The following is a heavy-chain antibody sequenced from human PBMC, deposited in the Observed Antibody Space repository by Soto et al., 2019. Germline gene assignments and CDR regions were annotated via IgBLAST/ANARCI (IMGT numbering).Heavy chain of an antibody. CDR1: GFSLSTSGVG. J-gene: IGHJ4*02. V-gene: IGHV2-5*02. CDR2: IYWDDDK. CDR3: ARLYYYDSSGRGFDY. Sequence: QITLKESGPTLVKPTQTLTLTCTFSGFSLSTSGVGVGWIRQPPGKALEWLALIYWDDDKRYSPSLKSRLTTPQDTSKNQVVLTMTNMDPVDTATYYCARLYYYDSSGRGFDYWGQGTLVTVSS. D-gene: IGHD3-22*01.